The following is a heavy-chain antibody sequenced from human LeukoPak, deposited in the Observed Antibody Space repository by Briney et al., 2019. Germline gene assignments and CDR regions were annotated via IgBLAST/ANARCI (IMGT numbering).Heavy chain of an antibody. CDR2: ISSNGGST. CDR1: GFTFSSYA. D-gene: IGHD6-6*01. CDR3: VKDYSSSGYYFGMDV. V-gene: IGHV3-64D*09. J-gene: IGHJ6*02. Sequence: PGGSLRLSCSASGFTFSSYAMHWVRQAPGKGLEYVSAISSNGGSTYYADSVKGRFTISRDNSKSTLYLQMSSLRHEDTAVYYCVKDYSSSGYYFGMDVWGQGTTVTVSS.